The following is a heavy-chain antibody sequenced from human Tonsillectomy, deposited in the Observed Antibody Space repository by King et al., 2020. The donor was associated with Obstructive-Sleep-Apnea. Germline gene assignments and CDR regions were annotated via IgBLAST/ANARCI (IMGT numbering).Heavy chain of an antibody. Sequence: QLVQSGAEVTKPGSSVMVSCEASGGTLSSYTFSWVRQAPGQGLECLGVITPIFGTTDYAQKFQGRVTITADESTSTVYMELSRLRSDDTAVYYCAVLGWETPYYLDYWGQGTLVIVSS. CDR3: AVLGWETPYYLDY. CDR1: GGTLSSYT. CDR2: ITPIFGTT. V-gene: IGHV1-69*01. J-gene: IGHJ4*02. D-gene: IGHD1-26*01.